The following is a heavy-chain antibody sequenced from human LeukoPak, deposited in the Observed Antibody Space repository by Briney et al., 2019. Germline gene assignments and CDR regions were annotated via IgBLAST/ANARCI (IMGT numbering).Heavy chain of an antibody. CDR3: ARDPVHYYDTSGYWSY. CDR2: ISAYDGNT. J-gene: IGHJ4*02. CDR1: GYTFTGYY. Sequence: ASVKVSCKASGYTFTGYYMHWVRQAPGQGLEWMGWISAYDGNTNYAQKLQGRVTMTTDKSTGTAYMELRSLRSDDTAVYYCARDPVHYYDTSGYWSYWGQGTLVTVSS. D-gene: IGHD3-22*01. V-gene: IGHV1-18*04.